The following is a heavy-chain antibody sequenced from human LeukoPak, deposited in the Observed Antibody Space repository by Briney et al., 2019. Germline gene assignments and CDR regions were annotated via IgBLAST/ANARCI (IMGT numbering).Heavy chain of an antibody. CDR2: IIPILGIA. CDR3: ARTYVDTAMAYYYGMDV. Sequence: SVNVSCKASRGTFISYAISWVRQAPGQGLEWMGRIIPILGIANYAQKFQGRFMITPDKSTSTDYMELSRLRFEDTAVYYCARTYVDTAMAYYYGMDVWGQGTRVTVSS. CDR1: RGTFISYA. V-gene: IGHV1-69*04. D-gene: IGHD5-18*01. J-gene: IGHJ6*02.